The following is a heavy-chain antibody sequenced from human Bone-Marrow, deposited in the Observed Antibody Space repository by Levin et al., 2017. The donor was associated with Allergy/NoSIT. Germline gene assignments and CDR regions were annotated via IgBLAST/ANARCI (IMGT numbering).Heavy chain of an antibody. CDR1: GFTFHTSW. D-gene: IGHD1-26*01. V-gene: IGHV3-7*04. CDR2: IKQDGSEK. J-gene: IGHJ3*02. Sequence: LSLPCVASGFTFHTSWMSWVRQAPGKGLEWVANIKQDGSEKYYVDSVKGRFTISRDNAKNSLYLQMNSLRAEDTAVYFCARVNSGRYWGDGFDIWGQGTMVTVSS. CDR3: ARVNSGRYWGDGFDI.